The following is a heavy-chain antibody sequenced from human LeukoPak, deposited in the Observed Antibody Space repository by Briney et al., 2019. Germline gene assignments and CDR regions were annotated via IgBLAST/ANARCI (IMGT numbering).Heavy chain of an antibody. D-gene: IGHD3-10*01. V-gene: IGHV3-30*19. J-gene: IGHJ4*02. CDR2: ILSDGSKE. Sequence: GGSLRLSCAASGFTFSSYGMHWVRQAPGKGLEWVAVILSDGSKEFYTDSVKGRFTISRDNSKNTLFLQMNSLRTEDTAVYYCATEFNYYGSGSYCWGQGTLVTVSS. CDR1: GFTFSSYG. CDR3: ATEFNYYGSGSYC.